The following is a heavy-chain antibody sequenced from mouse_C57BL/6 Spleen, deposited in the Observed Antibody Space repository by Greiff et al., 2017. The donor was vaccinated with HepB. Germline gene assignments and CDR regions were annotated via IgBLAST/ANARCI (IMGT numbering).Heavy chain of an antibody. CDR1: GYTFTSYW. CDR2: IYPGSGST. CDR3: ARGVYYYGSSYNYFDY. D-gene: IGHD1-1*01. Sequence: QVQLQQSGAELVKPGASVKMSCKASGYTFTSYWITWVKQRPGQGLEWIGDIYPGSGSTNYNEKFKSKATLTVDTSSSTAYMQLSSLTSEDSAVYYCARGVYYYGSSYNYFDYWGQGTTLTVSS. J-gene: IGHJ2*01. V-gene: IGHV1-55*01.